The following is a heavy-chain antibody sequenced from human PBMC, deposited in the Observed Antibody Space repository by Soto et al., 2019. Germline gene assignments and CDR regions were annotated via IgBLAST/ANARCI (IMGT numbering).Heavy chain of an antibody. CDR3: ARGGFGELLFGAFDY. CDR1: GGSISSSSYY. V-gene: IGHV4-39*01. CDR2: IYYSGST. D-gene: IGHD3-10*01. Sequence: SETLSLTCTVSGGSISSSSYYWGWIRQPPGKGLEWIGSIYYSGSTYYNPSLKSRVTISVDTSKNQFSLKLSSVTAADTAVYYCARGGFGELLFGAFDYWGQGTLVTVS. J-gene: IGHJ4*02.